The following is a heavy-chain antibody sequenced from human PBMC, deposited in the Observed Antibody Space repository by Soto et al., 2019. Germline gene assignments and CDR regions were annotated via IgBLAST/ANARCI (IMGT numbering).Heavy chain of an antibody. D-gene: IGHD2-2*01. CDR3: ARHPLKDIVVVTAAGMDV. Sequence: QLQLQESGPGLVKPSETLSLTCTVSGGSISSSTYHWGWIRRPPGKGLEWIGIIHYSGSTYYNPSLKSRVTISVDTSKDQFSLKLTSVTAADTAVYYCARHPLKDIVVVTAAGMDVWGQGTTVTVSS. J-gene: IGHJ6*02. CDR1: GGSISSSTYH. CDR2: IHYSGST. V-gene: IGHV4-39*01.